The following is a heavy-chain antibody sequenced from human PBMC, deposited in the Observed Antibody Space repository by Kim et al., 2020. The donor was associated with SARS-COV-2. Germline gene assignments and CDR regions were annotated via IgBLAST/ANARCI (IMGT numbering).Heavy chain of an antibody. CDR2: T. CDR3: ARLTAAAGVDY. V-gene: IGHV4-59*08. Sequence: TNHNPSPKGRVTRSVDTSKNQSSLKLRSVTAADTAVYYCARLTAAAGVDYWGQGTLVTVSS. J-gene: IGHJ4*02. D-gene: IGHD6-13*01.